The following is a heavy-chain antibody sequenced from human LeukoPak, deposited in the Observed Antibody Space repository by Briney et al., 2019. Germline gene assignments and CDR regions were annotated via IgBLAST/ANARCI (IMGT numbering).Heavy chain of an antibody. CDR2: ISGSGGST. J-gene: IGHJ4*02. Sequence: SGGSLRLSCAASGFSVSDTYMNWVRQAPGKGLEWVSAISGSGGSTYYADSVKGRFTISRDNSKNTLYLQMNSLRAEDTAVYYCAKVRIAVHFDYWGQGTLVTVSS. CDR3: AKVRIAVHFDY. D-gene: IGHD6-19*01. V-gene: IGHV3-23*01. CDR1: GFSVSDTY.